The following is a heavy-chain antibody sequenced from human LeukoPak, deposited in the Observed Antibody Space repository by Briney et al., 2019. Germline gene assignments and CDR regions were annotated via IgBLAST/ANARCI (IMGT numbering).Heavy chain of an antibody. CDR1: GGSFSGYY. Sequence: SETLSLTCAVYGGSFSGYYWSWIRQPPGKGLEWIGEINHSGSTNYNPSLKSRVTISVDTSKNQFSLKLSSVTAADTAVYYCARQGDGITMVRGVIDWGQGTLVTVSS. D-gene: IGHD3-10*01. CDR2: INHSGST. V-gene: IGHV4-34*01. CDR3: ARQGDGITMVRGVID. J-gene: IGHJ4*02.